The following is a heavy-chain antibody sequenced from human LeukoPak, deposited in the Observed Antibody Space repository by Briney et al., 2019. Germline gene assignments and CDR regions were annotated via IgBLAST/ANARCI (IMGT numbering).Heavy chain of an antibody. CDR2: IYYSGST. J-gene: IGHJ4*02. CDR3: ARGGKYYDYVWGSYIFDY. V-gene: IGHV4-59*01. Sequence: SETLSLTCTVSGGSISSYYWSWIRQPPVRGLEWIGYIYYSGSTNYNPSLKSRVTISVDTSKNKFSLNLSSVTAADTAVYYCARGGKYYDYVWGSYIFDYWGQGTLVTVSS. CDR1: GGSISSYY. D-gene: IGHD3-16*01.